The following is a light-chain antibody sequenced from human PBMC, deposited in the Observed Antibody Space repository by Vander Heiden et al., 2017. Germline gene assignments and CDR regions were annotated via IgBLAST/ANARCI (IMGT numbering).Light chain of an antibody. J-gene: IGKJ1*01. V-gene: IGKV4-1*01. CDR3: QQYYSTPRT. CDR1: QSVLYSSNNKNN. Sequence: DIVMTKSPDSLAVSLGERATINCKSSQSVLYSSNNKNNLTWYQQKPGQPPRLLIYWASTRESGVPDRFSGSGSGTDFTLTISSLQAEDVAVYYCQQYYSTPRTFGQGTKVEIK. CDR2: WAS.